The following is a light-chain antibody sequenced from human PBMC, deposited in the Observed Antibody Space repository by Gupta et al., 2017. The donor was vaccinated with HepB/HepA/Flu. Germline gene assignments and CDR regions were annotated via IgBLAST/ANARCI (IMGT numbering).Light chain of an antibody. CDR3: LQDTPWPRT. CDR1: VSLTSGDGNKY. V-gene: IGKV2-30*01. Sequence: DVVVAQSPLSLPDTLGQPAPIPCRPGVSLTSGDGNKYLSWLQQRPGQSPRRLIARVSERDSGVPDRFSGSGSGTDVTLKISRVEAEDVGVYYCLQDTPWPRTFGQGTKVEL. CDR2: RVS. J-gene: IGKJ1*01.